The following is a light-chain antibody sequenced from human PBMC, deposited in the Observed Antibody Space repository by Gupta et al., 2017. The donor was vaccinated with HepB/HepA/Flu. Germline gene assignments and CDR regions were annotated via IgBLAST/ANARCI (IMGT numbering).Light chain of an antibody. Sequence: EIVLTQSPGTLSLSPGERATLSCRAGQSVSNSYLAWYQQKPGQAPRLLIYAASSRATGIPDRFSGSGSGTDFTLTIIRLEPEDFAVYYCQQYGNSPLTFGGGTKVEIK. CDR2: AAS. V-gene: IGKV3-20*01. J-gene: IGKJ4*01. CDR1: QSVSNSY. CDR3: QQYGNSPLT.